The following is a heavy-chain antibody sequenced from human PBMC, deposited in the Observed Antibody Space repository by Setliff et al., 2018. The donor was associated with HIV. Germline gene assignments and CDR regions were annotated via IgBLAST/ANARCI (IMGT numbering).Heavy chain of an antibody. CDR3: ARQVPIPGVAVTPIDF. D-gene: IGHD3-22*01. Sequence: PSETLSLTCTVSAGSIRSSTYYWAWIRQPPGKGLEWIGTIYYSGSTNYNPSLKSRLTISVDTSQPQFSLKLTSVTAADTAVYYCARQVPIPGVAVTPIDFWGQGILVTVSS. CDR2: IYYSGST. V-gene: IGHV4-39*01. CDR1: AGSIRSSTYY. J-gene: IGHJ4*02.